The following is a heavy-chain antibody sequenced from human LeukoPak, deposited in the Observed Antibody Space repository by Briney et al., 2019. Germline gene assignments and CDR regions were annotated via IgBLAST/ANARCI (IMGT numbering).Heavy chain of an antibody. V-gene: IGHV3-53*01. D-gene: IGHD1-1*01. CDR3: VKHSGGVYGNSDS. CDR1: GFTVSGNY. Sequence: GGSLRLSCAASGFTVSGNYMSWVRLAPGKGLEWVSVIYIGGRTNYADSVRGRFTISKDSSKNTLQMNSLSAEDTAIYYCVKHSGGVYGNSDSWGQGILVTVSS. CDR2: IYIGGRT. J-gene: IGHJ4*02.